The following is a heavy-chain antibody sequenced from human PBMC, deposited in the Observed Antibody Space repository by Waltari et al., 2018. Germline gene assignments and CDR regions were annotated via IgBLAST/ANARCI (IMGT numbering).Heavy chain of an antibody. J-gene: IGHJ4*02. CDR2: VYYNGYK. CDR1: GDSISTSTFY. CDR3: VRQRSADFWSGYFDL. V-gene: IGHV4-39*01. D-gene: IGHD3-3*01. Sequence: QAQLQELGPGQVKPSETLSFRCAVSGDSISTSTFYRGWVRQPPGKGLEWVGSVYYNGYKFYNPSLKSRLTLSMDTSNNHFSLSLTSVTAADTAVYYCVRQRSADFWSGYFDLWGQGTLVTVSS.